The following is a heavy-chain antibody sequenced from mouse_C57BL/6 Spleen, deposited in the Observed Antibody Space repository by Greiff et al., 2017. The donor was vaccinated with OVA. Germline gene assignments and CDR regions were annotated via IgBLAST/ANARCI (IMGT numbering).Heavy chain of an antibody. J-gene: IGHJ2*01. V-gene: IGHV8-8*01. CDR2: IWWDDDK. CDR1: GFSLCTFGMG. Sequence: QVTLKVCGPGILQPSQTLSLTCSFSGFSLCTFGMGVGWIRQPSGKGLEWLAHIWWDDDKYYNPALKRRLTISKDTSKNQVFLKIANVDTADTATYYCARAYYSNYGKGFDYWGQGTTLTVSS. CDR3: ARAYYSNYGKGFDY. D-gene: IGHD2-5*01.